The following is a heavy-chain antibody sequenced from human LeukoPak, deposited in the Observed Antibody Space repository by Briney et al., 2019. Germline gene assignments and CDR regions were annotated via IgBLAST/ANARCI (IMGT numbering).Heavy chain of an antibody. CDR1: GFTFSSYW. D-gene: IGHD3-3*01. V-gene: IGHV3-74*01. Sequence: GGSLRLSCADSGFTFSSYWMHWVRQAPGKGLVWVSRINSDGSSTSYADPVKGRFTISRDNAKNTLYLQMNSLRAEDTAVYYCARLYYDFWSGYSPFGYGMDVWGQGTTVTVSS. CDR2: INSDGSST. CDR3: ARLYYDFWSGYSPFGYGMDV. J-gene: IGHJ6*02.